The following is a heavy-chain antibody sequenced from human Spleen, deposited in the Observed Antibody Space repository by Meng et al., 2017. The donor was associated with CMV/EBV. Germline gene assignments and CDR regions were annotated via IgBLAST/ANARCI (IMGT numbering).Heavy chain of an antibody. CDR3: ARDPPSIAARGFRGGMDV. V-gene: IGHV1-69*05. Sequence: TFSSYAISWVRHAPGQGHEWMGGIIPIFGTANYAQKFQGRVTITTDESTSTAYMELSSLRSEDTAVYYCARDPPSIAARGFRGGMDVWGQGTTVTVSS. D-gene: IGHD6-6*01. J-gene: IGHJ6*02. CDR2: IIPIFGTA. CDR1: TFSSYA.